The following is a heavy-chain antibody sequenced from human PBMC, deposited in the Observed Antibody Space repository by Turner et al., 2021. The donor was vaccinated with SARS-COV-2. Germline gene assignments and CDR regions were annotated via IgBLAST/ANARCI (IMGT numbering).Heavy chain of an antibody. Sequence: EVQLLESGGGLVQPGGSLRLSCAASGFTFSSYAMSWVRQAPGKGLELVSAISGSGGSTYYADSVKGRFTISRDNSKNTLYLQMNSLRAEDTAVYYCAKPPGEQWLVLALVFDYWGQGTLVTVSS. D-gene: IGHD6-19*01. CDR3: AKPPGEQWLVLALVFDY. J-gene: IGHJ4*02. CDR1: GFTFSSYA. CDR2: ISGSGGST. V-gene: IGHV3-23*01.